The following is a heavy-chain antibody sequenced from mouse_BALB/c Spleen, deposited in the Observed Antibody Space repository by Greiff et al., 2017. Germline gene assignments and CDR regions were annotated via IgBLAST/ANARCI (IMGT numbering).Heavy chain of an antibody. Sequence: EVKLQESGPGLVKPSQSLSLTCTVTGYSITSDYAWYLIRQPPGNLLELMGYISYSGSTSYNPSLKSRTSFTRDTSKNQFFLQLNSVTTEDTATYYCARSGLLGDYYAMDYWGQGTSVTVSA. CDR1: GYSITSDYA. CDR2: ISYSGST. CDR3: ARSGLLGDYYAMDY. D-gene: IGHD3-3*01. V-gene: IGHV3-2*02. J-gene: IGHJ4*01.